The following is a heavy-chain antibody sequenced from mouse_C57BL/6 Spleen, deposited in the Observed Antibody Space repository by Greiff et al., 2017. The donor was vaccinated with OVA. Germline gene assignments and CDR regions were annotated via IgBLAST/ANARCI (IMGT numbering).Heavy chain of an antibody. CDR1: GYTFTSYW. Sequence: QVQLKQPGAELVRPGSSVKLSCKASGYTFTSYWMHWVKQRPIQGLEWIGNIAPSDSETHYKQKFKDKATLTVDKSSSTAYMQLSSLTSEDSAVYYCARRAITTKNWYFDVWGTGTTVTVSS. CDR2: IAPSDSET. V-gene: IGHV1-52*01. J-gene: IGHJ1*03. D-gene: IGHD1-1*01. CDR3: ARRAITTKNWYFDV.